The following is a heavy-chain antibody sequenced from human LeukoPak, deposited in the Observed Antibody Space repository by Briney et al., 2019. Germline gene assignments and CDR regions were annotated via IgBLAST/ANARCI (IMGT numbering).Heavy chain of an antibody. D-gene: IGHD4-17*01. V-gene: IGHV4-59*01. J-gene: IGHJ5*02. CDR2: IYYSGST. CDR1: GGSISSDY. Sequence: SETLSLTCSVSGGSISSDYWSWIRQPPGKGLEWIGYIYYSGSTKYNPSLKSRVTISVDTSKNQFSLKLSSVTAADTAVYYCARGGTTVTPGLLWFDPWGQGTLVTVSS. CDR3: ARGGTTVTPGLLWFDP.